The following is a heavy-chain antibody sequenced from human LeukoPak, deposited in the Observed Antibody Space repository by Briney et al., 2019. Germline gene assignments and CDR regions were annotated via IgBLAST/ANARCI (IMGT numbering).Heavy chain of an antibody. Sequence: SVKVSCKASGGTFSSYAISWVRQATGQGLEWMGRIIPIFGIANYAQKFQGRVTITADKSTSTAYMELSSLRSEDTAVYYCARGGVGQQLVLDYWGQGTLVTVSS. CDR2: IIPIFGIA. V-gene: IGHV1-69*04. CDR1: GGTFSSYA. J-gene: IGHJ4*02. CDR3: ARGGVGQQLVLDY. D-gene: IGHD6-13*01.